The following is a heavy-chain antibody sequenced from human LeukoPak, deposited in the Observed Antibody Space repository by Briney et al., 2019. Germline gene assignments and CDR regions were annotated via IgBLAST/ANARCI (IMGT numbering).Heavy chain of an antibody. Sequence: GGSLRLSGAASGFTFINYLISWIRQAPGKGLEWVANIKQNAGETYYVDSVKGRFTVSRDNTNNLLYLQMNSLKAEDTAVYYCARDETIVGAPYYRFCYGGQGTLVTVSS. D-gene: IGHD1-26*01. CDR1: GFTFINYL. J-gene: IGHJ4*02. CDR2: IKQNAGET. V-gene: IGHV3-7*04. CDR3: ARDETIVGAPYYRFCY.